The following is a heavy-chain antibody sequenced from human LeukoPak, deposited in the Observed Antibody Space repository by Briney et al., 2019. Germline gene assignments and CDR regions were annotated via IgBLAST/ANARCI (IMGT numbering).Heavy chain of an antibody. CDR1: GFAISSNY. CDR3: TWVACSGGSCYFDS. V-gene: IGHV3-15*01. CDR2: IKSKTDGGTT. D-gene: IGHD2-15*01. Sequence: PGGSLRLSCAASGFAISSNYMSWVRQAPGKGLEWVGRIKSKTDGGTTDYAAPVKGRFTISRDDSKNTVYLQMDSLKSEDTAVYFCTWVACSGGSCYFDSWGQGTLVTVSS. J-gene: IGHJ4*02.